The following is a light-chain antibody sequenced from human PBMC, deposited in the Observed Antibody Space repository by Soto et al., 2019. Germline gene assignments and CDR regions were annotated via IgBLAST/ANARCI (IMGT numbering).Light chain of an antibody. CDR3: QQRQYWPPIT. CDR2: DAS. Sequence: VLTQSPATLSLSPGERATLSCRASLNVNSYLAWYQQKPGQAPRLLIYDASNRAAGIPARFSGSGSGTDSTLTISSLEPEDFAIYYCQQRQYWPPITFGQGTRLEN. V-gene: IGKV3-11*01. CDR1: LNVNSY. J-gene: IGKJ5*01.